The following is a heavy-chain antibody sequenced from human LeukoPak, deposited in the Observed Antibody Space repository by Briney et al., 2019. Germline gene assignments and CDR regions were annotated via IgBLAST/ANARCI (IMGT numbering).Heavy chain of an antibody. V-gene: IGHV4-59*01. J-gene: IGHJ4*02. CDR2: IYDSGRT. CDR3: ASRKLGNDY. Sequence: SETLSLTCTVSGGSMSSYYWSWLRQPPGKGLEWIGYIYDSGRTDYNPSLKSRVTISIDTSNNQFSLKLTSVTPADTAVYYCASRKLGNDYWGQGTLVTVSS. CDR1: GGSMSSYY. D-gene: IGHD7-27*01.